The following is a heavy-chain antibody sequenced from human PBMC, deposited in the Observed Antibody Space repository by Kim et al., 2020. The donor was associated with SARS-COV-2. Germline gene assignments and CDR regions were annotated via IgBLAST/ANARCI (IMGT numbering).Heavy chain of an antibody. CDR2: ISSSSSYI. Sequence: GGSLRLSCAASGFTFSSYSMNWVRQAPGKGLEWVSSISSSSSYIYYADSVKGRFTISRDNAKNSLYLQMNSLRAEDTAVYYCARHGDYEPFWFDPWGQGTLVTVSS. J-gene: IGHJ5*02. V-gene: IGHV3-21*01. CDR1: GFTFSSYS. CDR3: ARHGDYEPFWFDP. D-gene: IGHD4-17*01.